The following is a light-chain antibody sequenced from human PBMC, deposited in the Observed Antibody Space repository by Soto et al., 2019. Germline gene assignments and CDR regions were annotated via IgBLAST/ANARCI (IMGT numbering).Light chain of an antibody. V-gene: IGKV1-5*03. CDR3: RT. CDR2: TAS. J-gene: IGKJ1*01. CDR1: QSISTW. Sequence: GDRVTIPCRASQSISTWLAWYQQKPGKAPKLLIYTASNLERGVPSRFSGSGSGTEFTLTISSLQPDDFATYYPRTFGQGTKVEIK.